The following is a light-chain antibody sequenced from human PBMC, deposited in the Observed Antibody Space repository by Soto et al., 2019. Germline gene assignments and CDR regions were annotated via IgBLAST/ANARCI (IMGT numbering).Light chain of an antibody. J-gene: IGLJ1*01. CDR3: QSYDNSLSAHYV. V-gene: IGLV1-40*01. CDR1: SSNIGAGHD. CDR2: GNS. Sequence: QTVVTQPPSVSGAPGQRVTISCTGSSSNIGAGHDVHWYQQLPGTAPKLLIYGNSNRPSGVPDRFSGSKSGTSASLAITGLQAEDEADYYCQSYDNSLSAHYVFGTGTKVTVL.